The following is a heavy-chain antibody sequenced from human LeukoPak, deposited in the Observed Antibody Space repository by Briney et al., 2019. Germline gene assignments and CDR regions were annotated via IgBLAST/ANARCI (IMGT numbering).Heavy chain of an antibody. CDR3: TTVGLPFDAFDI. D-gene: IGHD5/OR15-5a*01. CDR2: IKSKTDGGTT. CDR1: GFTLSSAW. J-gene: IGHJ3*02. Sequence: GGSLRLSCAASGFTLSSAWMSWVRQAPGKGLEWVGRIKSKTDGGTTDYAAPVKGRFTISRDDSKNTLYLQMNSLKTEDTAVYYCTTVGLPFDAFDIWGQGTMVTVSS. V-gene: IGHV3-15*01.